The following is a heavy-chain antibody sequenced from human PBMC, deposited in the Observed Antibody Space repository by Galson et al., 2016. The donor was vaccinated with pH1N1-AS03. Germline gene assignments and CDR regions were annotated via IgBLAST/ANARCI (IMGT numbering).Heavy chain of an antibody. CDR1: EFTLSNVW. CDR3: TAVESGLDH. Sequence: SLRLSCAASEFTLSNVWMSWVRQAPGRGLEWVGRIKSKTKRDRTDYAAPVKGRFSISRDDSKNTLYLQTNSLKTKDTAVYYCTAVESGLDHWGQGTLVTVSS. J-gene: IGHJ4*02. V-gene: IGHV3-15*01. CDR2: IKSKTKRDRT.